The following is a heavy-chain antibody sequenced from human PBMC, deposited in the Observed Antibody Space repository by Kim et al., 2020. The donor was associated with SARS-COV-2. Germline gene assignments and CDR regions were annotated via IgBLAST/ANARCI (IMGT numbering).Heavy chain of an antibody. V-gene: IGHV3-11*01. J-gene: IGHJ3*02. CDR1: GFTFSDYY. CDR3: ARDYDILTGFDAFDI. Sequence: GGSLRLSCAASGFTFSDYYMSWIRQAPGKGLEWVSYISSSGSTIYYADSVKGRFTISRDNAKNSLYLQMNSLRAEDTAVYYCARDYDILTGFDAFDIWGQGTMVTVSS. CDR2: ISSSGSTI. D-gene: IGHD3-9*01.